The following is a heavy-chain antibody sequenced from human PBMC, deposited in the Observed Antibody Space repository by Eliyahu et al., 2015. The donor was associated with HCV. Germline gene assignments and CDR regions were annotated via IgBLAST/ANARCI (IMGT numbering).Heavy chain of an antibody. J-gene: IGHJ6*02. V-gene: IGHV3-23*01. Sequence: EVQLLESGGGLVQPGGSLRLSCAASGXXXSXXAXXWVRQAPGKGLEWVSAISGSGGSTYYADSVKGRFTISRDNSKNTLYLQMNSLRAEDTAVYYCAKDSYMTTVPPGYYYGMDVWGQGTTVTVSS. CDR2: ISGSGGST. CDR3: AKDSYMTTVPPGYYYGMDV. CDR1: GXXXSXXA. D-gene: IGHD4-17*01.